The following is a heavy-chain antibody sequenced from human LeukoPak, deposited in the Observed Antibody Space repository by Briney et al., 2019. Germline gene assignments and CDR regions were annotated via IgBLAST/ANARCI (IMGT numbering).Heavy chain of an antibody. J-gene: IGHJ4*02. Sequence: PSETLSLTCTVSGYSISSGYYWGWIRQPPGKGLEWIGSIYHSGSTYYNPSLKSRVTISVDTSKNQFSLKLSSVTAADTAVYYCARATYYYDSSGYYHFDYWGQGTLVTVSS. CDR2: IYHSGST. CDR1: GYSISSGYY. CDR3: ARATYYYDSSGYYHFDY. D-gene: IGHD3-22*01. V-gene: IGHV4-38-2*02.